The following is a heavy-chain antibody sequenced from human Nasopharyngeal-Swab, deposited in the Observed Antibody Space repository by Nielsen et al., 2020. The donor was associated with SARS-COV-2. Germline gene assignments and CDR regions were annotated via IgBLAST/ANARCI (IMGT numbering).Heavy chain of an antibody. D-gene: IGHD3-3*01. J-gene: IGHJ4*02. CDR1: GFTFSSYA. Sequence: GESLKISCAASGFTFSSYAMHWVRQAPGKGLEWVAVISYDGSNKYYADSVKGRFTISRDNSKNTLYLQMNSLRAEDTAVYYCAKDYYDFWSGPDYWGQGTLVTVSS. CDR2: ISYDGSNK. CDR3: AKDYYDFWSGPDY. V-gene: IGHV3-30-3*01.